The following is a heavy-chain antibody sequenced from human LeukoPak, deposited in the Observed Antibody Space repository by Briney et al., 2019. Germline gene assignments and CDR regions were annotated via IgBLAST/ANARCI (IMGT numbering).Heavy chain of an antibody. Sequence: GGSLRLSCAASGFTFSSYAMHWVRQAPGKGLEWVAVISYDGSNKYYADSVKGRFTISRDNSKNTLYLQMNSLRAEDTAVYYCAKQKRYYGSPNDYWGQGTLVTVSS. D-gene: IGHD3-10*01. CDR1: GFTFSSYA. CDR2: ISYDGSNK. J-gene: IGHJ4*02. V-gene: IGHV3-30*04. CDR3: AKQKRYYGSPNDY.